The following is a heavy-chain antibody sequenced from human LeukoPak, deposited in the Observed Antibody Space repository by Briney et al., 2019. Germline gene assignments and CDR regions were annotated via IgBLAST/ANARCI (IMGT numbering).Heavy chain of an antibody. D-gene: IGHD3-3*01. CDR2: MYYTGST. J-gene: IGHJ4*02. CDR3: ARLDYFWSGSYAD. CDR1: GASISSGGYY. V-gene: IGHV4-39*01. Sequence: SETLSLTCTVSGASISSGGYYWGWIRQPPGKGLEWIGTMYYTGSTYYNPSLKIRVTMSVGTSKDQFSLNLSSVTATDTAVYYCARLDYFWSGSYADWGQGTLVTVSS.